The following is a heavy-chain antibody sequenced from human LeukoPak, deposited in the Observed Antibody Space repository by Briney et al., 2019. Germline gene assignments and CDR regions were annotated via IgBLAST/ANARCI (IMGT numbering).Heavy chain of an antibody. Sequence: SETLSLTCSVSDYSISSGYYWGWIRQPPGKGLEWIGSMEWIGSIYHSGSAYYNPSLKSRVTISVDTSKNQFSLKLSSVTAADTAVYYCAREYGDYIEGYNWFDPWGQGTLVTVSS. D-gene: IGHD4-17*01. V-gene: IGHV4-38-2*02. J-gene: IGHJ5*02. CDR3: AREYGDYIEGYNWFDP. CDR2: IYHSGSA. CDR1: DYSISSGYY.